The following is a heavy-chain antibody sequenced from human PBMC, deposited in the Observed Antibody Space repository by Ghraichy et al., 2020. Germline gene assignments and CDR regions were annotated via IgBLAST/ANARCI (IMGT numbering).Heavy chain of an antibody. Sequence: GGSLRLSCAASGFTFSSYWMSWVRQAPGKGLEWVANIKQDGSEKYYVDSVKGRFTISRDNAKNSLYLQMNSLRAEDTAVYYCAREGYCSSTSCYSREGGNDYWGQGTLVTVSS. CDR1: GFTFSSYW. V-gene: IGHV3-7*03. D-gene: IGHD2-2*01. CDR3: AREGYCSSTSCYSREGGNDY. CDR2: IKQDGSEK. J-gene: IGHJ4*02.